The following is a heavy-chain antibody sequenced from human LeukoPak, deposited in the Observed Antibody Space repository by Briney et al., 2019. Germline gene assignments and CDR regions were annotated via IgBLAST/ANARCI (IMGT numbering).Heavy chain of an antibody. CDR3: ARGHRSSSAYHCNAMDV. Sequence: PSETLSLTCTVSGGSISSGSYWWSWIRQHPEKGLEWIGYVYYSGSTYYNPSLKGRVSISVDTSKNQLSLTLTSVTAADTAVYYCARGHRSSSAYHCNAMDVWGQGTTVTVSS. CDR1: GGSISSGSYW. J-gene: IGHJ6*02. D-gene: IGHD2-15*01. CDR2: VYYSGST. V-gene: IGHV4-31*03.